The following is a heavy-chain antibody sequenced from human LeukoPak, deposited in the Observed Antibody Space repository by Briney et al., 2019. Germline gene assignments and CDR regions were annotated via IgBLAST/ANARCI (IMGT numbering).Heavy chain of an antibody. CDR3: ATSGLRFLEWLFYAFDY. CDR2: LDLEDGET. Sequence: ASVKVSCKVSGYTLTELSMHWVRQAPGKGLEWMGGLDLEDGETIYAQKFQGRVTMTEDTSTDTAYMELSSLRSEDTAVYYCATSGLRFLEWLFYAFDYWGQGTLVTVSS. D-gene: IGHD3-3*01. CDR1: GYTLTELS. J-gene: IGHJ4*02. V-gene: IGHV1-24*01.